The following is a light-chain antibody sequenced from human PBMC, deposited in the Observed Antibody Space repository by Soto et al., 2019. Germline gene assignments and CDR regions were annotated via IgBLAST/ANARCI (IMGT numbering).Light chain of an antibody. CDR2: GAS. V-gene: IGKV3-15*01. CDR3: QQYTNWPPWT. CDR1: QSVRTS. J-gene: IGKJ1*01. Sequence: EIVLTQSPTTLSLSPGERATLSCRASQSVRTSLAWYQQQPGQAPRLLIYGASTRATGIPARFSGSGSETEFTLTISSLQAEDFAVYYCQQYTNWPPWTFGQGTKV.